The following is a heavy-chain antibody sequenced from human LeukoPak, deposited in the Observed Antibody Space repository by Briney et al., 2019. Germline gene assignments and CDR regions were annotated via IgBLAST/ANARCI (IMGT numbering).Heavy chain of an antibody. V-gene: IGHV4-59*08. Sequence: SSETLSLTCTVSGASISSYHWSWIRQPPGKGLEWIGYIYYSGSTNYNPSLKSRVTISVDTSKNQFSLKLSSVTAADTAVYYCATWGIAVAGTFDYWGQGTLVTVST. CDR3: ATWGIAVAGTFDY. CDR2: IYYSGST. CDR1: GASISSYH. J-gene: IGHJ4*02. D-gene: IGHD6-19*01.